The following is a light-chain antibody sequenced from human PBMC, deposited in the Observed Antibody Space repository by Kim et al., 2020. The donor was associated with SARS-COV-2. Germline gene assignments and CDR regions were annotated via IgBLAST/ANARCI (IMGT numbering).Light chain of an antibody. CDR1: QSISTW. CDR3: QQYNSLPIT. CDR2: QAS. V-gene: IGKV1-5*03. J-gene: IGKJ5*01. Sequence: DIQMTQSPSTLSASVGDRVTITCRASQSISTWLAWFQQKPGKAPKLLIYQASGLESGVPSRFSGSGSGTEFTLTITSLQPDDSAAYFCQQYNSLPITFGQGTRLEIK.